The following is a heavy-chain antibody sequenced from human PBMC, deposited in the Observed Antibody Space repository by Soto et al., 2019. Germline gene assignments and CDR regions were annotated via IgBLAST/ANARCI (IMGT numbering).Heavy chain of an antibody. CDR3: ATIVVVPAALKSGMDV. Sequence: QVQLQESGPGLVKPSQTLSLTCTVSGGSISSGGYYWSWIRQHPGKGLEWIGYIYYSGSTYYNPSLKGRVTISVDTSKNQFSLKLSSVTAADTAVYYCATIVVVPAALKSGMDVWGQGTTVTVSS. D-gene: IGHD2-2*01. CDR1: GGSISSGGYY. V-gene: IGHV4-31*03. J-gene: IGHJ6*02. CDR2: IYYSGST.